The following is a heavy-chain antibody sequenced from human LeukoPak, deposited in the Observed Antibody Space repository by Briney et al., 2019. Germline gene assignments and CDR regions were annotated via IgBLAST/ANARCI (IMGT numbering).Heavy chain of an antibody. CDR2: IYYSGST. V-gene: IGHV4-59*08. Sequence: SETLSLTCTVSDGSISSYYWSWIRQPPGKGLEWIGYIYYSGSTNYNPSLKSRVTISVDTSKNQFSLKLSSVTAADTAVYYCASHGYSYGPYYFDYWGQGTLVTVSS. J-gene: IGHJ4*02. CDR3: ASHGYSYGPYYFDY. D-gene: IGHD5-18*01. CDR1: DGSISSYY.